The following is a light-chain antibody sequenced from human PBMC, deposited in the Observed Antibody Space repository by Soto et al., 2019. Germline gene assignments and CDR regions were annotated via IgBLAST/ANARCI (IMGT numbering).Light chain of an antibody. CDR1: QSISSY. J-gene: IGKJ5*01. V-gene: IGKV1-39*01. CDR3: QQSYSTSPIT. CDR2: AAS. Sequence: DIQMTQSPSSLSASVGDRVTITCRASQSISSYLNWYQQKPGKAPKLLIYAASSLQSGVPSRFSGSGSGTDFTLTISSLQPEDFATYYCQQSYSTSPITFGQGTLLEIK.